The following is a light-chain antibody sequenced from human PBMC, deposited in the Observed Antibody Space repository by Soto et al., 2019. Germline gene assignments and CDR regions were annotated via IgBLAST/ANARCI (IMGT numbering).Light chain of an antibody. CDR1: ESVGSA. CDR3: QQYINWPRT. J-gene: IGKJ1*01. CDR2: GAY. V-gene: IGKV3-15*01. Sequence: DIVMTQAPVTLSMSPGERATVSCRASESVGSALAWYQQKPGQAPRLLIYGAYTRATGVSARFSGSGSGTEFTLTISGLQSEDLAVYHCQQYINWPRTFGQGTKVDIK.